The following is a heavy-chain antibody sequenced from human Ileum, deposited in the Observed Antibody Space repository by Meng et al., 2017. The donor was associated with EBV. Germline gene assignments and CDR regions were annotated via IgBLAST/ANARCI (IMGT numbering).Heavy chain of an antibody. CDR1: GGSLSGAY. CDR2: IIHGGSP. CDR3: ARRPTGIDY. J-gene: IGHJ4*02. D-gene: IGHD2-8*02. V-gene: IGHV4-34*12. Sequence: QVHQRGWGAGLLKPSDTLSLTCAVNGGSLSGAYWNWIRQPPGKGLEWIGEIIHGGSPSYNPSLKGRVTISIDTSKNQLSLMLSSVTAADTAVYYCARRPTGIDYWGQGTLVTVSS.